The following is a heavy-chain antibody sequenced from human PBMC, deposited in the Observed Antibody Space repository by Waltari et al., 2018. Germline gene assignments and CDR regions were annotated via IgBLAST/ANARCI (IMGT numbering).Heavy chain of an antibody. Sequence: QVQLVQSGAEVKKPGSSVKVSCKASGGTFSSSAISWVRQAPGQGVEWMGGIMPIFGTANYAQKFQGRVTITADESTSTAYMELSSLRSEDTAVYYCAREGAVAVAGGFDYWGQGTLVTVSS. J-gene: IGHJ4*02. D-gene: IGHD6-19*01. CDR3: AREGAVAVAGGFDY. CDR2: IMPIFGTA. CDR1: GGTFSSSA. V-gene: IGHV1-69*01.